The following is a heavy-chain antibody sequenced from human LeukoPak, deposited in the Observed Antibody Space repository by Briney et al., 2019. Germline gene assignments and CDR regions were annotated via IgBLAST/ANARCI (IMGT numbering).Heavy chain of an antibody. CDR2: INSDGSIT. J-gene: IGHJ4*02. CDR1: GFTFSSYS. Sequence: PGGSLRLSCAASGFTFSSYSMNWVRQAPGKGLVWVSRINSDGSITTYADSAQGRFTISRDNAKNTLYLQMNSLRVEDTAVYYCARDYNWNPPDYWGQGTLVTVSS. V-gene: IGHV3-74*01. D-gene: IGHD1-1*01. CDR3: ARDYNWNPPDY.